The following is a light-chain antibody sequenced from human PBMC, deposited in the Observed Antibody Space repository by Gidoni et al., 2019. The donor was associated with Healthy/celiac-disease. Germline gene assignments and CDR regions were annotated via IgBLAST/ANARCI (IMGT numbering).Light chain of an antibody. CDR1: QSISSY. CDR3: QQSYSTPQT. Sequence: DIQMTQSPSSLSASVGARVTITCRASQSISSYLNWYQQKPGKAPKLLIYAAASLQSGVPPRFSGSGSGTDFTLTISSLQPEDFATYYCQQSYSTPQTFGQXTKVEIK. V-gene: IGKV1-39*01. CDR2: AAA. J-gene: IGKJ1*01.